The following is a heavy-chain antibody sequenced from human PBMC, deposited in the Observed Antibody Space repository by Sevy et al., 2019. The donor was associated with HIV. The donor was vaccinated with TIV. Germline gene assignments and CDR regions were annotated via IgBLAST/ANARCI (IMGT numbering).Heavy chain of an antibody. V-gene: IGHV3-30-3*01. J-gene: IGHJ5*02. CDR3: ARVAVAGTVKPWYNWFDP. D-gene: IGHD6-19*01. CDR2: ISYDGSNK. CDR1: GFTFSSYA. Sequence: GGSLRLSCAASGFTFSSYAMHWVRQAPGKGLEWVAVISYDGSNKYYADSVKGRFTISRDNSKNTLYLQMNSLRAEDTAVYYCARVAVAGTVKPWYNWFDPWGQGTLVTVSS.